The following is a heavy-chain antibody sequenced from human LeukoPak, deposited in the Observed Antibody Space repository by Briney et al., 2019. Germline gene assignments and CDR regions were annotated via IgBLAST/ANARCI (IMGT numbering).Heavy chain of an antibody. V-gene: IGHV3-33*01. CDR3: ARDYDILTGYANYYYYGMDV. CDR2: IWYDGSNK. J-gene: IGHJ6*02. Sequence: GGSLRLSCAASGFTFSSYGMHWVRQAPGKGLEWVAVIWYDGSNKYYADSVKGRFTISRDNSKNTLYLQMNSLRAEDTAVYYCARDYDILTGYANYYYYGMDVSGQGTTVAVYS. D-gene: IGHD3-9*01. CDR1: GFTFSSYG.